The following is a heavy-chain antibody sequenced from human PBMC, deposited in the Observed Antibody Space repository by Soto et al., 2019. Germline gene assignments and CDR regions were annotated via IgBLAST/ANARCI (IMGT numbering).Heavy chain of an antibody. CDR2: IIPIFGTA. CDR1: GGTFSSYA. CDR3: AREGRIAARPEGVDYYYGMDV. V-gene: IGHV1-69*06. D-gene: IGHD6-6*01. Sequence: SVKVSCKASGGTFSSYAISWVRQAPGQGLEWMGGIIPIFGTANYAQKLQGRVTITADKSTSTAYMELSSLRSEDTAVYYCAREGRIAARPEGVDYYYGMDVWGQGTTVTVSS. J-gene: IGHJ6*02.